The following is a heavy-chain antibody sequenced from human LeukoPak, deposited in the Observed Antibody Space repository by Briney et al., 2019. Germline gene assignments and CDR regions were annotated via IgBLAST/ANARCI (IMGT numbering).Heavy chain of an antibody. D-gene: IGHD4-17*01. Sequence: ASVKVSCKASGYTFTSYYMHWVRQASGQGLEWMGIINPSGGSTSYAQKVQGRVTMTRDTSTSTVYMELSRLRSEDTAVYYCARPNGPYGALYAFDIWGQGTVVTVSS. CDR1: GYTFTSYY. V-gene: IGHV1-46*01. CDR3: ARPNGPYGALYAFDI. J-gene: IGHJ3*02. CDR2: INPSGGST.